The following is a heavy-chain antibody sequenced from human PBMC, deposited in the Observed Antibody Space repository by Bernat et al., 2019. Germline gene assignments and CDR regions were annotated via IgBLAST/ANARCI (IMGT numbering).Heavy chain of an antibody. CDR2: IWSDGNNK. CDR1: GFTFTTYG. V-gene: IGHV3-33*01. CDR3: ARDNDGSSHYDQFDY. J-gene: IGHJ4*02. Sequence: QVQLVESGGGVVQPGTSLTLSCATSGFTFTTYGIHWVRQAPGKGLAWVAVIWSDGNNKYYGDSVKGRFTISRDNSESTVYLQMNSLRAEDTAVYYCARDNDGSSHYDQFDYWGQGTLVTVSS. D-gene: IGHD3-22*01.